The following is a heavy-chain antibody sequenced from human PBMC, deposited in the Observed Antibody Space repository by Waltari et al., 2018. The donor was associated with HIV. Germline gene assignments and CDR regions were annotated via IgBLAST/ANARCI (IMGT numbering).Heavy chain of an antibody. Sequence: QVQLVQSGAEVKKPGASVKGSCKASGYTFTNYYIHWVRQAPGQGLEWMARINPSGGSTSHAQKFQGRVTMTRDTSTSTVYMELSSLRSEDTAVYYCARDKAVGIITSVFNMWGQGTMVIVSS. D-gene: IGHD3-3*01. CDR3: ARDKAVGIITSVFNM. J-gene: IGHJ3*02. CDR2: INPSGGST. CDR1: GYTFTNYY. V-gene: IGHV1-46*01.